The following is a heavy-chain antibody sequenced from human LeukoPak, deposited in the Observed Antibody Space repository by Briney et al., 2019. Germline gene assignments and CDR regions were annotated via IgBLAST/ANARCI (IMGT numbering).Heavy chain of an antibody. Sequence: GGSLRLSCAASGFTFSSYWMSWVRQAPGKGLEWVSAISGSGGSTYYADSVKGRFTISRDNSKNTLYLQMNSLRAEDTAVYYCAKGRGYYGSGSSFDYWGQGTLVTVSS. V-gene: IGHV3-23*01. CDR1: GFTFSSYW. D-gene: IGHD3-10*01. CDR3: AKGRGYYGSGSSFDY. J-gene: IGHJ4*02. CDR2: ISGSGGST.